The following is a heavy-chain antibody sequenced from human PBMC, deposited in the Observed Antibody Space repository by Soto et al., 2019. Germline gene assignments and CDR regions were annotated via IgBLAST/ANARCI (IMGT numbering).Heavy chain of an antibody. D-gene: IGHD1-26*01. CDR2: IYYSGST. V-gene: IGHV4-39*01. J-gene: IGHJ5*02. CDR3: VTQEVGGRYVYTFDP. CDR1: GGSITSSSYY. Sequence: QLHLRESGPGLVKPSETLSLTCTVSGGSITSSSYYWGWIRQPPGKGLEWIGSIYYSGSTYYNLSLKSRVTISVDTSKNHFSLKLSSVTAADTAVYYCVTQEVGGRYVYTFDPWGQGTLVTVSS.